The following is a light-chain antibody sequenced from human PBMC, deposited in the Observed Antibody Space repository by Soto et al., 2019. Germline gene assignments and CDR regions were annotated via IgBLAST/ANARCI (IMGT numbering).Light chain of an antibody. CDR2: GAS. J-gene: IGKJ5*01. CDR1: ENSNRH. V-gene: IGKV1-39*01. Sequence: DIQMTQSPSSLSASVGHRVTITCRASENSNRHLNWCQQQPGKAPKLLIYGASSLQNGVPSRFRGGGSGTEFTLIITNLQTEDFATHYCQQSYTAISSSFRQGPRLQIK. CDR3: QQSYTAISSS.